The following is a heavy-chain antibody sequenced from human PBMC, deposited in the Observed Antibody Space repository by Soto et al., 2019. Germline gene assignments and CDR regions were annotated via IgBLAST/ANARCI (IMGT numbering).Heavy chain of an antibody. D-gene: IGHD4-17*01. CDR2: ISSSSYI. CDR1: GFTFSSYS. CDR3: ARDGPTTVVTSKTIYYYYGMDV. V-gene: IGHV3-21*01. Sequence: GGSLRLSCAASGFTFSSYSMNWVRQAPGKGLEWVSSISSSSYIYYADSVKGRFTISRDNAKNSLYLQMNSLRAEDTAVYYCARDGPTTVVTSKTIYYYYGMDVWGQGTTVTVSS. J-gene: IGHJ6*02.